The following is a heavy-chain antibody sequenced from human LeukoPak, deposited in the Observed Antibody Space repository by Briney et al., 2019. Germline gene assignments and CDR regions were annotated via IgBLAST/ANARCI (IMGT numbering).Heavy chain of an antibody. CDR3: ARGSSGWYGVPYNWFDP. CDR1: GYTFTGYY. V-gene: IGHV1-2*04. J-gene: IGHJ5*02. D-gene: IGHD6-19*01. CDR2: INPNSGGT. Sequence: GASVKVSCKASGYTFTGYYMHWVRQAPGQGLERMGWINPNSGGTNYAQKFQGWVTMTRDTSISTAYMELSRLRSDDTAVYYCARGSSGWYGVPYNWFDPWGQGTLVTVSS.